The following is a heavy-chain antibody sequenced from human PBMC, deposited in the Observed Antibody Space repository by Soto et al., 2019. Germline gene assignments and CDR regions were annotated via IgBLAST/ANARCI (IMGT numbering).Heavy chain of an antibody. CDR3: ARRSSGYYYENYYYGMDV. J-gene: IGHJ6*02. CDR2: ISAYNGNT. D-gene: IGHD3-22*01. CDR1: GYTFTSYG. V-gene: IGHV1-18*01. Sequence: GASVKVSCKASGYTFTSYGISWVRQAPGQGLEWMGWISAYNGNTNYAQKLQGRVTMTTDTSTSTAYMELRSLRSDDTAVYYCARRSSGYYYENYYYGMDVWGQGTTVTVSS.